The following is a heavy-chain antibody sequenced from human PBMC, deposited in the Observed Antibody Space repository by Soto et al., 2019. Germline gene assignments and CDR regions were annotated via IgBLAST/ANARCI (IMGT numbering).Heavy chain of an antibody. J-gene: IGHJ4*02. CDR1: GFTFSSYA. CDR3: AKKRYGDYEGYYFDY. Sequence: GGSLRLSCAASGFTFSSYAMSWVRQAPGKGLEWVSAISGSGGSTYYADSVKGRFTISRDNSKNTLYLQMNSLRAEDTAVYYCAKKRYGDYEGYYFDYWGQGTLVTVYS. CDR2: ISGSGGST. D-gene: IGHD4-17*01. V-gene: IGHV3-23*01.